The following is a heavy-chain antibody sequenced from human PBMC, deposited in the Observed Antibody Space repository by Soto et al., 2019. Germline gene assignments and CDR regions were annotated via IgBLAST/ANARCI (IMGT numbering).Heavy chain of an antibody. CDR3: ARPLFTNLDY. J-gene: IGHJ4*02. Sequence: QLQLQESGPGLVKPSETLYLTCTVSGGSISSSSYYWGWIRQPPGKGLEWIGSIYYSGSTYYNPSLNSLFTISVDTSTNQFSLNLSSVTAADTAVYYFARPLFTNLDYWGQGTLVTVSS. CDR1: GGSISSSSYY. CDR2: IYYSGST. V-gene: IGHV4-39*01.